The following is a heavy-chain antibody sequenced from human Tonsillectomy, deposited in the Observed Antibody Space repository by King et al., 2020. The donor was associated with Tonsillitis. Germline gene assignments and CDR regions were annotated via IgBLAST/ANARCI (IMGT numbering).Heavy chain of an antibody. CDR1: GGTFSSYA. V-gene: IGHV1-69*09. J-gene: IGHJ4*02. Sequence: QLVQSGAEVKKPGSSVKVSCKASGGTFSSYAISWVRQAPGQGLEWMGRIIPILVIANYAQKFQGRVTITADKSTSTAYMELSSMRSEDTAVYYCASNYYGSGSHQYVDYWGQGTLVTVSS. CDR3: ASNYYGSGSHQYVDY. D-gene: IGHD3-10*01. CDR2: IIPILVIA.